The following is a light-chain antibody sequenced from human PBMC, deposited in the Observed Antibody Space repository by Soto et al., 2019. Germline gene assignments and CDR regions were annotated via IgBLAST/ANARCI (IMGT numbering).Light chain of an antibody. CDR1: SSDVGGYNY. CDR3: SSYTSSSAVV. Sequence: QSALTQPASVSGSPGQSITISCTGNSSDVGGYNYVSWYQQYPGKAPKLMIYDVSNRPSGVSNRFSGSKSGNTASLTISGLQAEDEADYYCSSYTSSSAVVFGGGTKLTVL. V-gene: IGLV2-14*01. CDR2: DVS. J-gene: IGLJ3*02.